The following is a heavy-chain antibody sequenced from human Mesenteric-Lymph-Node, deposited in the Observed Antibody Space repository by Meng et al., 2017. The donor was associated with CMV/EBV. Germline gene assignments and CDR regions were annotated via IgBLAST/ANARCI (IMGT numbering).Heavy chain of an antibody. Sequence: GGSLRLSCAASGFTFSSYAMHWVRQAPGKGLEWVAVISYDGSNKYYADSVKGRFTISRDNSKNTLYLQMNSLRAEDTAVYYCAKDQSIAGQYFQHWGQGTLVTVSS. D-gene: IGHD6-6*01. CDR3: AKDQSIAGQYFQH. J-gene: IGHJ1*01. CDR1: GFTFSSYA. CDR2: ISYDGSNK. V-gene: IGHV3-30-3*01.